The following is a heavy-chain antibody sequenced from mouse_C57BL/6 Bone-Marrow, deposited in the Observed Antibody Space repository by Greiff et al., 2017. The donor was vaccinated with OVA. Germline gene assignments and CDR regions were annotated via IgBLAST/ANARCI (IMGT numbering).Heavy chain of an antibody. Sequence: QVQLQQPGAELVKPGASVKLSCKASGYTFTSYWMHWVKQRPGQGLEWIGMIHPNSGSTNYNEKFKSKATLTVDKSSSTAYMQLSSLTSEDSAVYYCARVYYGNSHWYFDVWGTGTTVTVSS. D-gene: IGHD2-1*01. CDR1: GYTFTSYW. V-gene: IGHV1-64*01. J-gene: IGHJ1*03. CDR2: IHPNSGST. CDR3: ARVYYGNSHWYFDV.